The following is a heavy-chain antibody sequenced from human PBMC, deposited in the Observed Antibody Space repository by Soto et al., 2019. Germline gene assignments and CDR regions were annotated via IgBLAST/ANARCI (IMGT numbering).Heavy chain of an antibody. CDR3: SRDLYGSAWYCFDY. D-gene: IGHD6-13*01. J-gene: IGHJ4*02. CDR2: VKPSTGDT. V-gene: IGHV1-2*02. CDR1: GYGFTGYY. Sequence: QVPLVQSGAEVKKPGASVKVSCKVAGYGFTGYYIHWVRQAPGQGLEWMGWVKPSTGDTDYAQKFQGRVTMTRDTASSTAYLDVSSLRIDDTAAYFCSRDLYGSAWYCFDYWGQGTLVTVSS.